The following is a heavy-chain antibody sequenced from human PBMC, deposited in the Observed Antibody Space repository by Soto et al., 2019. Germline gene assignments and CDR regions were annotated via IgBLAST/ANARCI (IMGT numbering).Heavy chain of an antibody. D-gene: IGHD6-13*01. J-gene: IGHJ4*02. CDR3: AKDKVEYSSWYAPFDY. CDR2: ISGSGGST. CDR1: VFTFINYG. Sequence: GWSLRLSCPASVFTFINYGMSWVRQAPGKGLEWVSSISGSGGSTYYADSVKGRFTVSRDNSKNTLYLQMNSLRAEDTAVYYCAKDKVEYSSWYAPFDYWGQGTLVTVSS. V-gene: IGHV3-23*01.